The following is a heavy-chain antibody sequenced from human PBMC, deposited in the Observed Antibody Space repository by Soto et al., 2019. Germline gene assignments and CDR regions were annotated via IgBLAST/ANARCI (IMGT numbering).Heavy chain of an antibody. Sequence: PSETLSLTCTVSGGSISSYYWSWIRQPPGKGLEWIGYIYYSGSTNYNPSLKSRVTISVDTSKNQFSLKLSSVTAADTAVYYCARVSPNHDARTRDDDFWSGLDAFDIWGPGTMVTVSS. J-gene: IGHJ3*02. CDR1: GGSISSYY. D-gene: IGHD3-3*01. CDR2: IYYSGST. V-gene: IGHV4-59*01. CDR3: ARVSPNHDARTRDDDFWSGLDAFDI.